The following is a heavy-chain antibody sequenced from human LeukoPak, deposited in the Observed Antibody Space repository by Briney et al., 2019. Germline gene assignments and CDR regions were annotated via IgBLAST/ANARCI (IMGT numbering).Heavy chain of an antibody. Sequence: PGGSLRLSCAASGFTFSSYAMSWVRQAPGKGLEWVSSISSSSSYIYYADSVKGRFTISRDNAKNSLYLQMNSLRAEDTAVYYCARAGAGPNPDYYYYGMDVWGQGTTVTVSS. D-gene: IGHD3-10*01. J-gene: IGHJ6*02. CDR2: ISSSSSYI. CDR3: ARAGAGPNPDYYYYGMDV. CDR1: GFTFSSYA. V-gene: IGHV3-21*01.